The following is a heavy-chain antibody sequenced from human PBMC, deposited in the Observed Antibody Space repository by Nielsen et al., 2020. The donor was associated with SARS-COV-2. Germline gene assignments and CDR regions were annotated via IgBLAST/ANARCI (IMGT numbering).Heavy chain of an antibody. J-gene: IGHJ6*03. Sequence: WVRQAPGQGLEWMGIVNPRSGDTTYAQKFQGKITVTADESTSTAYMDLINLTSEDTAVYFCACQLGYCSGGSCYSAAYFYYYMDVWGKGTTVTVSS. CDR3: ACQLGYCSGGSCYSAAYFYYYMDV. D-gene: IGHD2-15*01. V-gene: IGHV1-46*01. CDR2: VNPRSGDT.